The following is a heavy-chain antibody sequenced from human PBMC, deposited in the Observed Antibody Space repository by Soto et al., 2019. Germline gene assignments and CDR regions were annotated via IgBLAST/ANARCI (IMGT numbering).Heavy chain of an antibody. J-gene: IGHJ6*02. CDR3: AREAV. CDR1: GFTFSGYW. Sequence: EVQLVESGGGLVQPGWSLRLSCEASGFTFSGYWMSWVRQAPGKGLEWVANIKQDGSEQFYVDSVKGRFTISRDNAKNSLYLQMNSLRAEDTAVYYCAREAVWGQGTTVTVSS. V-gene: IGHV3-7*05. CDR2: IKQDGSEQ.